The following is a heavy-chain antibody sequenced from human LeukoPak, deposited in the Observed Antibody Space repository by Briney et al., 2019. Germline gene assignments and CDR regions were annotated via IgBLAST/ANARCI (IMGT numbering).Heavy chain of an antibody. Sequence: PSETLSLTCTVSGGSISSSSYYWGWIRQPPGKGLEWIRSIYYSGSTYYNPPLKSRVTMSVDTSKNHFSLNLSSVTAADTAMYYCARSSVGSGSNFDYWGQGTLVTVSS. D-gene: IGHD3-10*01. CDR1: GGSISSSSYY. CDR3: ARSSVGSGSNFDY. CDR2: IYYSGST. V-gene: IGHV4-39*07. J-gene: IGHJ4*02.